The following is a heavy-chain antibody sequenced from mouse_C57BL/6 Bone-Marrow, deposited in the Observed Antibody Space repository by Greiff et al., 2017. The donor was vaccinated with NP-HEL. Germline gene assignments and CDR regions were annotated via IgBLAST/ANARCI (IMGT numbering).Heavy chain of an antibody. CDR1: GFSFNTYA. CDR3: AIYSNFAY. CDR2: IRSKSNNYAT. Sequence: EADGGLVQPKGSLKLSCAAPGFSFNTYAMNWVRQAPGKGLEWVARIRSKSNNYATYYADSVKDRFTISRDDSESMLYLQINNLKTEDTAMYYCAIYSNFAYWAQGTLVTVSA. J-gene: IGHJ3*01. V-gene: IGHV10-1*01. D-gene: IGHD2-5*01.